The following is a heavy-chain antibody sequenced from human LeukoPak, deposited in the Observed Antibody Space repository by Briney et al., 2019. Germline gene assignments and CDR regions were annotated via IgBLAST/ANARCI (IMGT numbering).Heavy chain of an antibody. CDR2: IIPIFGTA. Sequence: GASVKVSCKASGYTFTSYDINWVRQAPGQGLEWMGGIIPIFGTANYAQKFQGRVTITADESTSTAYMELSSLRSEDTAVYYCARDHGDSSGYTPSAYYYYGMDVWGQGTTVTVSS. J-gene: IGHJ6*02. CDR1: GYTFTSYD. D-gene: IGHD3-22*01. CDR3: ARDHGDSSGYTPSAYYYYGMDV. V-gene: IGHV1-69*13.